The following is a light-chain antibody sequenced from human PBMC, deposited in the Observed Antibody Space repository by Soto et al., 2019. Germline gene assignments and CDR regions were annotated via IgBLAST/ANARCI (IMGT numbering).Light chain of an antibody. J-gene: IGKJ3*01. Sequence: DIVMTQSPDSLAVSLGERATINCKSSQSVLYSSNNKSYLAWYQYKPGQPPKLLIFWASTRESGVPDRFSGSGSGTDFTLTISSLQAEDVAVYYCQQYFTTPFTFGPGTKVDIK. CDR3: QQYFTTPFT. CDR2: WAS. V-gene: IGKV4-1*01. CDR1: QSVLYSSNNKSY.